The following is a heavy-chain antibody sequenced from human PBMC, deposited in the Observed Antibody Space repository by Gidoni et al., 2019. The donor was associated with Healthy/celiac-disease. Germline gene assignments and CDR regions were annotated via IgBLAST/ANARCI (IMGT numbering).Heavy chain of an antibody. Sequence: QVQLQQWGAGLLKPSETLSLTCAVYGGSFRGYYWTWIRQPPGKGLEWIGEINHSGSTNYNPSLKSRVTISVDTSKNQFSLKVSSVTAADTAVYYCARGSRIYPSYSSQYYYYMDVWGKGTTVTVSS. J-gene: IGHJ6*03. V-gene: IGHV4-34*01. CDR1: GGSFRGYY. CDR3: ARGSRIYPSYSSQYYYYMDV. CDR2: INHSGST. D-gene: IGHD6-19*01.